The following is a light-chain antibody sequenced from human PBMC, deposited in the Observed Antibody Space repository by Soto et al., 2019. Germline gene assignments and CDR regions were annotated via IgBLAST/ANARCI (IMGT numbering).Light chain of an antibody. Sequence: QSVLSQPPSASGTPGQRVTISCSGSNSNIGNNYVYWYQQLPGTAPKLLIYRNNQRPSGVPDRISGSKSGTSASLAISGLRSEDEADYYCSSYTTSSTRVFGTGTKLTVL. J-gene: IGLJ1*01. CDR1: NSNIGNNY. CDR3: SSYTTSSTRV. CDR2: RNN. V-gene: IGLV1-47*01.